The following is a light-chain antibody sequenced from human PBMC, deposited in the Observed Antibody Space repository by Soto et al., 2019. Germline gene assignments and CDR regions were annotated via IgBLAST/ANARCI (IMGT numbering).Light chain of an antibody. V-gene: IGKV3-15*01. CDR1: QSINSN. CDR3: QHYNGWPYT. Sequence: ETVMTQSPATLSVSPGERATLSCRASQSINSNLAWYQQKPGQAPRLLIYGASNRATGLPARFSGSGSGTEFTLTITSLQSADFAVYYCQHYNGWPYTFGQGTKLEIK. J-gene: IGKJ2*01. CDR2: GAS.